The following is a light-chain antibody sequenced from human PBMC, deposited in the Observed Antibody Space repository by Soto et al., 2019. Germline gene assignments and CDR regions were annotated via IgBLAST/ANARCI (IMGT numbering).Light chain of an antibody. J-gene: IGKJ5*01. CDR3: QQRSNWIT. Sequence: EIVLTQSPATLSLSPGERATLSCRASQSFSSSLAWYQQKPGQPPRLLIYDASNRAAGIPARFSGSGSGTDFTLTISSLEPEDFAVYYCQQRSNWITFGQGIRLEIE. CDR1: QSFSSS. CDR2: DAS. V-gene: IGKV3-11*01.